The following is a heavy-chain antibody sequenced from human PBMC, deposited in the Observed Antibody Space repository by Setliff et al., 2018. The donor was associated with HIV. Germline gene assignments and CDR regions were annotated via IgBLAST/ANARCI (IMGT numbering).Heavy chain of an antibody. D-gene: IGHD2-15*01. J-gene: IGHJ4*02. CDR2: IKEDGSEK. CDR3: ARARVYCSGGSCSAHLFDY. CDR1: GVSVNDVW. Sequence: ETLSLSCAVSGVSVNDVWMSWVRQAPGKGLAWVANIKEDGSEKYYVDSVQGRFTISRDDAKNSLFLQMNSLRDDDTAVYYCARARVYCSGGSCSAHLFDYWGQGTLVTVSS. V-gene: IGHV3-7*03.